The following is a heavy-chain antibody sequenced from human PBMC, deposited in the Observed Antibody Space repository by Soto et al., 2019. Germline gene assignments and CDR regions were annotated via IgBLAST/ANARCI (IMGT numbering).Heavy chain of an antibody. CDR3: ASTYSSSGY. J-gene: IGHJ4*02. CDR2: ISYDGSNK. V-gene: IGHV3-30-3*01. Sequence: LRLSCAASGFTFSSYAMHWVRQAPGKGLEWVAVISYDGSNKYYADSVKGRFTISRDNSKNTLYLQMNSLRAEDTAVYYCASTYSSSGYWGQGTLVTVSS. D-gene: IGHD6-13*01. CDR1: GFTFSSYA.